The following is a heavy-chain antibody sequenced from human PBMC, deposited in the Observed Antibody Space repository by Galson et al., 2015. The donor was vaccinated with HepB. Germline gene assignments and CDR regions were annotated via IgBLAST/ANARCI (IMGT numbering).Heavy chain of an antibody. CDR1: GFTFSSYG. J-gene: IGHJ4*02. D-gene: IGHD6-13*01. Sequence: SLRLSCAASGFTFSSYGMHWVRQAPGKGLEWVAVIWYDGSNKYYADSVKGRFTISRDNSKNSLYLQMNSLRAEDTAVYYCARLVSGGWQQLEPYFDYWGQGTLVTVSS. V-gene: IGHV3-33*08. CDR3: ARLVSGGWQQLEPYFDY. CDR2: IWYDGSNK.